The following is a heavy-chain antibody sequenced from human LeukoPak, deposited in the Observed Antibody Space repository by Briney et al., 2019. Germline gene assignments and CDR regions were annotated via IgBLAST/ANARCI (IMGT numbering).Heavy chain of an antibody. CDR3: AAHRPPGYCSGGSCYSRGYFDY. D-gene: IGHD2-15*01. V-gene: IGHV4-38-2*01. J-gene: IGHJ4*02. CDR2: IYHSGST. Sequence: PSETLSLTCAVSGYSISSGYYWGWIRQPPGKGLEWIGSIYHSGSTCYNPSLKSRVTISVDTSKNQFSLKLSSVTAADTAVYYCAAHRPPGYCSGGSCYSRGYFDYWGQGTLVTVSS. CDR1: GYSISSGYY.